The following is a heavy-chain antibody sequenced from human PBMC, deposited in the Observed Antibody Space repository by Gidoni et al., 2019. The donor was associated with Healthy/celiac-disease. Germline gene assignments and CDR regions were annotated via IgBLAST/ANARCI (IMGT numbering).Heavy chain of an antibody. Sequence: QVQLVESGGGGGQRGRALRLSCAACGLTFSCYAMHCVRQAPGKGLELVAVISYDGSNKYYADSVKGRFTISRDNSKNTLYLQMNSLRAEDTAVYYCARGQAAAGGFDYWGQGTLVTVSS. CDR2: ISYDGSNK. CDR1: GLTFSCYA. D-gene: IGHD6-13*01. CDR3: ARGQAAAGGFDY. V-gene: IGHV3-30-3*01. J-gene: IGHJ4*02.